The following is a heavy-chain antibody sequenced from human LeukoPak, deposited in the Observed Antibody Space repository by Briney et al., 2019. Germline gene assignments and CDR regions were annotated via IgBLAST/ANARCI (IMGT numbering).Heavy chain of an antibody. CDR2: FDPEDGET. CDR3: AADPIVVVPAAIKNNWYFDL. CDR1: GYTLTELS. J-gene: IGHJ2*01. Sequence: ASVKVSCKVSGYTLTELSMHWVRQAPGKGLEWMGGFDPEDGETIYAQKFQGRVTMTEDTSTDTAYMELSSLRSEDTAVYYCAADPIVVVPAAIKNNWYFDLWGRGTLVTVSS. D-gene: IGHD2-2*01. V-gene: IGHV1-24*01.